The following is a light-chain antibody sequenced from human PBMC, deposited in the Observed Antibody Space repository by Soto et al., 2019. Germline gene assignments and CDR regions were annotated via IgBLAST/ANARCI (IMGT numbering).Light chain of an antibody. Sequence: EIVLTQSPGTLSLSPGERATLSCRASQSVSSSYLAWYQQKPGQAPRLLIYGASSRATGIPDRFSGSGSGTEFTLTISSLQPEDVATYYCQKYSSAPFTFGPGTKVDIK. CDR3: QKYSSAPFT. J-gene: IGKJ3*01. CDR1: QSVSSSY. CDR2: GAS. V-gene: IGKV3-20*01.